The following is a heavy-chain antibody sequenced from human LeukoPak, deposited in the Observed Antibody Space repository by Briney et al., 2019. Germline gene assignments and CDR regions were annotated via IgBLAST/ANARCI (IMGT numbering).Heavy chain of an antibody. CDR3: VRDRGKYSYGYIDY. CDR1: GGPLSSYY. CDR2: IYYSGST. V-gene: IGHV4-59*01. J-gene: IGHJ4*02. D-gene: IGHD6-19*01. Sequence: PSETLSLTCTVSGGPLSSYYWSWIPQPPGKGLEWIGYIYYSGSTNYNPSLKIRVTISVDTSKNQFSLKLSTVTATDMAVCYFVRDRGKYSYGYIDYWGQGTLVTVSS.